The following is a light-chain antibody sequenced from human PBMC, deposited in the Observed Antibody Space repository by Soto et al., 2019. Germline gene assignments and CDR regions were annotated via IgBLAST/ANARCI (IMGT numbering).Light chain of an antibody. J-gene: IGKJ1*01. CDR1: QNISRW. CDR3: QQYDTFPRT. CDR2: DVS. V-gene: IGKV1-5*01. Sequence: DIQMTQSPSTLSASVGDRFTITCLASQNISRWLAWYQQKPGKAPKLLIYDVSSFEGGVPSRFSGSGSGTEFTLTISSLQPDDFATFYCQQYDTFPRTFGQGTKVDIK.